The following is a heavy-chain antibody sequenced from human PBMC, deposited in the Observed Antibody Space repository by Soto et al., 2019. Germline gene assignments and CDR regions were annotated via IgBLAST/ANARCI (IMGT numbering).Heavy chain of an antibody. V-gene: IGHV6-1*01. Sequence: QGQLQQSGPGLVKPSQTLSLTCAISGDSVSSDITSWNWIRQSPSRGLEWLGRTYYRSKWFHDYAASLKSRITINQDTSKNQFSLELKSMTPEDTAVYYCARGNALDVWGQGTVVTVSS. CDR3: ARGNALDV. D-gene: IGHD3-10*01. CDR2: TYYRSKWFH. CDR1: GDSVSSDITS. J-gene: IGHJ3*01.